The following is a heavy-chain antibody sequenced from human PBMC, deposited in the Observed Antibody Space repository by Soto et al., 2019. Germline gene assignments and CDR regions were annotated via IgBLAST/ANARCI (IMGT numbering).Heavy chain of an antibody. CDR1: GGTFKNYA. V-gene: IGHV1-69*01. D-gene: IGHD3-22*01. CDR3: ARASDTSGYHY. Sequence: QVQLVQSESEVKKPGSSVKVSCKVSGGTFKNYAISWVRQAPGQGLQWVGGILPVFDELLYAPKLQGRVTITADEVTSTAHLELGSLTSEDTAVYFCARASDTSGYHYWGQGTLVTVSS. CDR2: ILPVFDEL. J-gene: IGHJ4*02.